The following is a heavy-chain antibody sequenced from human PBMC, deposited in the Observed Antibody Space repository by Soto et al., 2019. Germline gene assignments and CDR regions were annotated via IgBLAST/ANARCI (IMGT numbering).Heavy chain of an antibody. V-gene: IGHV3-23*01. J-gene: IGHJ4*02. D-gene: IGHD6-6*01. CDR2: ISGSGGST. CDR1: RWS. CDR3: AKGRRIAARLHLPDY. Sequence: RWSMCCFKQNTGKGLEGGSAISGSGGSTYYADSVKGRFTSARDNSKNTLYLQMNSLRAEDTAVYYCAKGRRIAARLHLPDYRGQGTPVPVSS.